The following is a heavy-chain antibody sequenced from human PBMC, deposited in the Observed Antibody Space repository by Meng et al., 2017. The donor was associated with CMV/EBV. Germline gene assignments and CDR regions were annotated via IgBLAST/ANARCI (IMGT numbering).Heavy chain of an antibody. V-gene: IGHV1-69*05. CDR3: ARSRRYCSSTSCPGWSGY. Sequence: VRTDAISWVQQAPRPVLEWLGGIVPIFGTAHYAQKFQGGVTIPTDESTSTAYMELSSLRSEDTAVYYCARSRRYCSSTSCPGWSGYWGQGTLVTVSS. J-gene: IGHJ4*02. D-gene: IGHD2-2*01. CDR1: VRTDA. CDR2: IVPIFGTA.